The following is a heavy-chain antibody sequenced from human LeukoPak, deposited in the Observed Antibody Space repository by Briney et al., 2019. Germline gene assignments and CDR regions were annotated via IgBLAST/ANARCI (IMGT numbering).Heavy chain of an antibody. Sequence: ASVKVSCKASGYTFTRYGISWVRQAPGQGLEWMGWISAYNGNTSYAQKLQGRVTMTTDTSTSTAYMELRSLRSDDTAVYYCARVGCTNGICYGPYYNYGMDVWGQGTTVTVSS. CDR3: ARVGCTNGICYGPYYNYGMDV. V-gene: IGHV1-18*01. J-gene: IGHJ6*02. D-gene: IGHD2-8*01. CDR1: GYTFTRYG. CDR2: ISAYNGNT.